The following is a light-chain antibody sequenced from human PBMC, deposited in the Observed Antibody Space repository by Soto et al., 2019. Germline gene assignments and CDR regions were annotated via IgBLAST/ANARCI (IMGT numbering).Light chain of an antibody. CDR3: CSYAGSSTPYV. CDR1: SSDVGSYNL. V-gene: IGLV2-23*02. J-gene: IGLJ1*01. Sequence: QSVLAQPASVSGSPGQSITISCTGKSSDVGSYNLVSWYQQHPGKAPKLMIYEVSKRPSGVSNRFSGSKSGNTASLTISGLQAEDEADYYCCSYAGSSTPYVFGTGTKVNVL. CDR2: EVS.